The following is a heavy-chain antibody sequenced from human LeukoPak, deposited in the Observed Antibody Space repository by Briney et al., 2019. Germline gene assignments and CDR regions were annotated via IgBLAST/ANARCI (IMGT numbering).Heavy chain of an antibody. J-gene: IGHJ6*02. CDR3: ARGARYGMDV. V-gene: IGHV3-21*01. CDR1: GFTFSSYS. Sequence: GGSLRLSCAASGFTFSSYSMNWVRQAPGKGLEWVSSISSSSSYIYYAESVKGRFTISRDNAKNPLYLQMNSLRAEDTAVYYCARGARYGMDVWGQGTTVIVSS. CDR2: ISSSSSYI.